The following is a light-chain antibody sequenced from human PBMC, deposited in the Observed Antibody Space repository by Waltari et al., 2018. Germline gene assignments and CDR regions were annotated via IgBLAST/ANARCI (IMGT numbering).Light chain of an antibody. V-gene: IGLV2-23*02. Sequence: QSGLPQPASASGSPRQSLTITCTGPSSDVGNYNLVSWYQQRPGKAPTLLIYEVTKRAPGTSDRFSASKSGNTASLSISGLQAQEDEADYYCCSYVGLGTYVFGTGTKVTV. CDR3: CSYVGLGTYV. J-gene: IGLJ1*01. CDR2: EVT. CDR1: SSDVGNYNL.